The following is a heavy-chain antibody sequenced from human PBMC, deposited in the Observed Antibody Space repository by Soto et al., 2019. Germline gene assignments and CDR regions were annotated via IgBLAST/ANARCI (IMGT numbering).Heavy chain of an antibody. CDR3: AREGRRDYVWGSYRWGAFDI. D-gene: IGHD3-16*02. V-gene: IGHV1-69*13. J-gene: IGHJ3*02. Sequence: SVKVSCKASGGTFSSYAISWVRQAPGQGLEWMGGIIPIFGTANYAQKFQGRVTITADESTSTAYMELSSLRSEDTAVYYCAREGRRDYVWGSYRWGAFDIWGQGTMVTVSS. CDR2: IIPIFGTA. CDR1: GGTFSSYA.